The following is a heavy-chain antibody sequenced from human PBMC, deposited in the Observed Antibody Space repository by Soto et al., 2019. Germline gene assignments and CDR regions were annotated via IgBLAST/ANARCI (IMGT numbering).Heavy chain of an antibody. CDR1: GGFSSSHY. CDR3: ARADSGAQRDFDY. D-gene: IGHD4-17*01. V-gene: IGHV4-59*11. Sequence: SETLSLTCTVSGGFSSSHYWSWIRQPPGKGLEWIGYIQSTGTTNYNPSLKSRVSISLGTSKNQFSLKLSSVTAADTAVYFCARADSGAQRDFDYWGQGTLVTVSS. CDR2: IQSTGTT. J-gene: IGHJ4*02.